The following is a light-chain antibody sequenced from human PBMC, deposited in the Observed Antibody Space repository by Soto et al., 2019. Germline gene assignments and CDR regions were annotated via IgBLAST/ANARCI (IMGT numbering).Light chain of an antibody. J-gene: IGKJ5*01. CDR3: QQRHMWPIT. CDR2: AAS. CDR1: QGISSW. V-gene: IGKV1-12*01. Sequence: DIQLTQSPSSVSASVVDRFIITFRASQGISSWLAWYQQKPGKAPKLLIYAASTLQSGVPSRFSGSGSGTDFTLTISCLQSEDSAVYYCQQRHMWPITFGQGTRLEIK.